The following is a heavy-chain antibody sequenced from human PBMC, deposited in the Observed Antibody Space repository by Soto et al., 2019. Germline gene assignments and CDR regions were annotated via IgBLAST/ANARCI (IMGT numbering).Heavy chain of an antibody. CDR1: GVSITRNNPY. D-gene: IGHD6-19*01. CDR3: ARLGSSGWYQGSYFDY. CDR2: ILYSGST. V-gene: IGHV4-39*01. J-gene: IGHJ4*02. Sequence: QLQLQESGPGLVKPSETLSLTCIFSGVSITRNNPYWGWIRQSPGKGLEGIGRILYSGSTNYNPPLKSRVTLAVETSKSQFSLKMSSVTAADTAVYYCARLGSSGWYQGSYFDYWGQGTMVTVSA.